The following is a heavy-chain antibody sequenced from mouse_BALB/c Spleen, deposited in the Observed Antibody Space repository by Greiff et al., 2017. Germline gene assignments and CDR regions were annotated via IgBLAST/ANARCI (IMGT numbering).Heavy chain of an antibody. Sequence: VQLKESGAELVKPGASVKLSCTASGFNIKDTYMHWVKQRPEQGLEWIGRIDPANGNTKYDPKFQGKATITADTSSNTAYLQLSSLTSEDTAVYYCARGGKRVYYYAMDYWGQGTSVTVSS. D-gene: IGHD2-1*01. CDR1: GFNIKDTY. J-gene: IGHJ4*01. CDR2: IDPANGNT. CDR3: ARGGKRVYYYAMDY. V-gene: IGHV14-3*02.